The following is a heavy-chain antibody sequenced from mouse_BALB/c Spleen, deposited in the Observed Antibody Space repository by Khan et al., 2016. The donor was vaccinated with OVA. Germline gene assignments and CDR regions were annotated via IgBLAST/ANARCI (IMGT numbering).Heavy chain of an antibody. V-gene: IGHV1-52*01. CDR3: ARNPFAY. CDR1: GYTFTSYW. J-gene: IGHJ3*01. Sequence: QVQLQQPGAELVRPGASMNLSCKASGYTFTSYWMNWIKQRPEHGLEWIGRIDPYDSEIHYHQIFKDKAILTVDKSSSTAYMQLNSLTSEDSAVYYCARNPFAYWGQGTLVTVST. CDR2: IDPYDSEI.